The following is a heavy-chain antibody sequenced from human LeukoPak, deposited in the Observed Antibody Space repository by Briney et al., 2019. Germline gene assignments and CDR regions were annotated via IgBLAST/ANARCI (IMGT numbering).Heavy chain of an antibody. CDR2: IIPIFGTA. Sequence: ASVKVSCKASGGTFSSYAISWVRQAPGQGLEWMGGIIPIFGTANYAQKFQGRVTITTDESTSTAYMELSSLRSEDTAVYYCARGNGHCSSTSCYMDVWGKGTTVTVSS. CDR3: ARGNGHCSSTSCYMDV. V-gene: IGHV1-69*05. J-gene: IGHJ6*04. D-gene: IGHD2-2*01. CDR1: GGTFSSYA.